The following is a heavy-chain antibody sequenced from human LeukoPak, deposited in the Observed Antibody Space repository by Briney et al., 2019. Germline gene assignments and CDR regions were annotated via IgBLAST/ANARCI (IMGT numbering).Heavy chain of an antibody. CDR1: GGSISSYY. Sequence: ETLSLTXTVSGGSISSYYWSWIRQPPGKGLEWIGYIYYSGSTNYNPSLKSRVTISVDTSKNQFSLKLSSVTAADTAVYYCARGRGYSYGRPLFDYWGQGTLVTVSS. V-gene: IGHV4-59*01. D-gene: IGHD5-18*01. CDR3: ARGRGYSYGRPLFDY. CDR2: IYYSGST. J-gene: IGHJ4*02.